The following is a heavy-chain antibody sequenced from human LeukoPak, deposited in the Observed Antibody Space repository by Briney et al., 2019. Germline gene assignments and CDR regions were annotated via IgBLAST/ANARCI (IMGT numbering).Heavy chain of an antibody. J-gene: IGHJ4*02. Sequence: GGSLRLSCAASEFAVSSNYMNWVRQAPGKGLEWVSVIYSGGSTYYADSVKGRFTISRDNSKNTLYLQMNSLRAEDTAVYYCAGGARRQQPFDYWGQGTLVTVSS. CDR1: EFAVSSNY. CDR3: AGGARRQQPFDY. V-gene: IGHV3-66*01. CDR2: IYSGGST. D-gene: IGHD6-13*01.